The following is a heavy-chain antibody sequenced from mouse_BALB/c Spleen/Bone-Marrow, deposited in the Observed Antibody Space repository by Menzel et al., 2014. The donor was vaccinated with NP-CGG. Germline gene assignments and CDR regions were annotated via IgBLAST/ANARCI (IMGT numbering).Heavy chain of an antibody. D-gene: IGHD1-1*01. J-gene: IGHJ4*01. V-gene: IGHV1-5*01. CDR3: TRGITTVVATRAMDY. Sequence: EVQLQQSGTALARPGASVKMSCKASGYTFTSYWMHWVKQRPGQGLEWIGAIYPGNSDTSYNQKFKGKAKLTAVTSTNTAYMDLSSLTNEDSAVYYCTRGITTVVATRAMDYWGQGTSVTVSS. CDR2: IYPGNSDT. CDR1: GYTFTSYW.